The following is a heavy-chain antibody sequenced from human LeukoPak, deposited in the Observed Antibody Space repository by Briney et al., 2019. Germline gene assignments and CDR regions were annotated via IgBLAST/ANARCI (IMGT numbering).Heavy chain of an antibody. CDR2: IYYSGST. J-gene: IGHJ4*02. CDR1: GGSISSGGYY. Sequence: SETLSLTFTVSGGSISSGGYYWSWIRQHPGKGLEWIGYIYYSGSTYYNPSLKSRVTISVDTSKNQFSLKLSSVTAADTAVYYCARASDDILTGGSDYWGQGTLVTVSS. D-gene: IGHD3-9*01. V-gene: IGHV4-31*03. CDR3: ARASDDILTGGSDY.